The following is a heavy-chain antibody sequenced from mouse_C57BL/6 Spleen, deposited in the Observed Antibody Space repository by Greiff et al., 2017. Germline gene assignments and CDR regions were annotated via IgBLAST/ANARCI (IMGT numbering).Heavy chain of an antibody. CDR3: ARPPITTVVGHWYFDV. J-gene: IGHJ1*03. Sequence: QVQLQQPGAELVKPGASVKMSCKASGYTFTSYWITWVKQRPGQGLEWIGDIYPGSGSTNYNEKFKSKATLTVDTSSSTAYMQLSSLTSEDAAVYYCARPPITTVVGHWYFDVWGTGTTVTVSS. V-gene: IGHV1-55*01. CDR2: IYPGSGST. D-gene: IGHD1-1*01. CDR1: GYTFTSYW.